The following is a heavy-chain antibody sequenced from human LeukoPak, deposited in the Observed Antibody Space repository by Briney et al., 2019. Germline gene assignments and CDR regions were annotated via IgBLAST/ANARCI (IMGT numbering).Heavy chain of an antibody. D-gene: IGHD2-2*01. CDR2: ISYDGSNK. Sequence: RGSLRLSCAASGFTFSSYGMHWVRQAPGKGLEWVAVISYDGSNKYYADSVKGRFTTSRDNSKNTLYLQMNSLRAEDTAVYYCAKDLGYCSSTSCYGFDYWGQGTLVTVSS. CDR1: GFTFSSYG. J-gene: IGHJ4*02. V-gene: IGHV3-30*18. CDR3: AKDLGYCSSTSCYGFDY.